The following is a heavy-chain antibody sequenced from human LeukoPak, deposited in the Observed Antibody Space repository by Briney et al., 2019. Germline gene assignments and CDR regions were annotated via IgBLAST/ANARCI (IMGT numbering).Heavy chain of an antibody. V-gene: IGHV4-59*12. Sequence: SETLSLTCTVSGGSISSYYWSWIRQPPGKGLEWIGYTHYSGSTKYNPSLKSRLTISVDSSKNQFSLRLSSVTAADTAVYYCARGGTDRWGAFDIWGQGTMVTVSS. CDR2: THYSGST. CDR3: ARGGTDRWGAFDI. D-gene: IGHD1-14*01. J-gene: IGHJ3*02. CDR1: GGSISSYY.